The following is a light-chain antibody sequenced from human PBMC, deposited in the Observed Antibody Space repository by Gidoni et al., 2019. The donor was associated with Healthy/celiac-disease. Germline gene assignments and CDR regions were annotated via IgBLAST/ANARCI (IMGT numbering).Light chain of an antibody. CDR3: QQYNSFRG. CDR2: DAS. Sequence: DIQMTQSPATLSASVGDRVTITCRASQSISSWLAWYQQKPGKAPKLLIYDASSLESGVPSRFSGSGSGTEFTLTISSLQPDDFATYYCQQYNSFRGFGQXTKVEIK. V-gene: IGKV1-5*01. J-gene: IGKJ1*01. CDR1: QSISSW.